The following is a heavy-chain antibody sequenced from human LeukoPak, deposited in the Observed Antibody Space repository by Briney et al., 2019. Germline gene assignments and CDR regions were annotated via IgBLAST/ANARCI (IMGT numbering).Heavy chain of an antibody. CDR3: ASLYGDYVGLAY. CDR1: GGSFSGYY. Sequence: SETLSLTCAVYGGSFSGYYWSWIRQPPGKGLEWIGYIYYSGSTNYNPSLKSRVTISVDTSKNQFSLKLSSVTAADTAVYYCASLYGDYVGLAYWGQGTLVTVSS. CDR2: IYYSGST. D-gene: IGHD4-17*01. V-gene: IGHV4-59*01. J-gene: IGHJ4*02.